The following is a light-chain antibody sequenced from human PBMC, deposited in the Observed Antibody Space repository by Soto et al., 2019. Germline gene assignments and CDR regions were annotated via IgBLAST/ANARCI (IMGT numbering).Light chain of an antibody. J-gene: IGKJ4*01. V-gene: IGKV1-6*02. CDR2: AAS. CDR1: QGIGND. Sequence: AIQMTQSPSSLSASVGDRVTITCRASQGIGNDLVWYQQKPGKAPKLLIYAASTLQSGVPSRFSGNGSGTDFTLTISSLQPGDLASYYCLQDFHFPLSFGGGTKVEIK. CDR3: LQDFHFPLS.